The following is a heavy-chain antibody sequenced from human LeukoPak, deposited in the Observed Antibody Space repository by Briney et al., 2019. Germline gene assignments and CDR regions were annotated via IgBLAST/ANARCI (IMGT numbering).Heavy chain of an antibody. CDR2: IHPSGML. D-gene: IGHD3-22*01. Sequence: SETLSLTCTVSGASFSSGDQYWNWIRQSPGKGLEWIGSIHPSGMLYNNPSLESRVTISIDTSKNQFSLNLNSVTAADTAGYFCSRGLDSRKLGYWGQGTLVTVSS. J-gene: IGHJ4*02. CDR1: GASFSSGDQY. CDR3: SRGLDSRKLGY. V-gene: IGHV4-31*03.